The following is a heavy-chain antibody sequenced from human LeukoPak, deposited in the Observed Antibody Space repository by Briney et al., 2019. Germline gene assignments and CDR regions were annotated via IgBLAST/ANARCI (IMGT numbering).Heavy chain of an antibody. CDR2: IYYSGNT. D-gene: IGHD1-14*01. V-gene: IGHV4-30-4*01. CDR3: ARAHHLSSALDI. CDR1: GGSISSGDYY. J-gene: IGHJ3*02. Sequence: KPSQTLSLTCTVSGGSISSGDYYWSWIRQPPGKGLEWIGYIYYSGNTYYNPSLKSRVTISLDTSKNQFSLKLSSVTAADTAVYYCARAHHLSSALDIWGQGTVVTVSS.